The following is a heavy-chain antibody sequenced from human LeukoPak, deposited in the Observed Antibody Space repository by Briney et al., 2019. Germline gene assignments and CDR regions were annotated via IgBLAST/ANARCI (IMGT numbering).Heavy chain of an antibody. V-gene: IGHV3-23*01. CDR3: AKAPPYSSGWYLNYYYYYYMDV. J-gene: IGHJ6*03. CDR1: GFTFSSYA. CDR2: ISGSGGST. Sequence: GGSLRLSCAASGFTFSSYAMSWVRQAPGKGLEWVSAISGSGGSTYYADSVKGRFTISRDNSKNTLYLQMNSLRAEDTAVYYCAKAPPYSSGWYLNYYYYYYMDVWGKGTTVTVSS. D-gene: IGHD6-19*01.